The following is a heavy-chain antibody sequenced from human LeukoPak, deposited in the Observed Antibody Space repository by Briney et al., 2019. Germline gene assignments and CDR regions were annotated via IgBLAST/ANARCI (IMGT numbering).Heavy chain of an antibody. Sequence: ASVKVSCKASGYTFTSYAMNWVRQAPGQGLEWMGWINTNTGNPTYAQGFTGRFVFSLDTSVSTAYLQIGSLKAEDTAVYYCASTARNCSGGSCYSALDAYYYYGMDVWGQGTTVTVSS. CDR2: INTNTGNP. CDR1: GYTFTSYA. V-gene: IGHV7-4-1*01. CDR3: ASTARNCSGGSCYSALDAYYYYGMDV. J-gene: IGHJ6*02. D-gene: IGHD2-15*01.